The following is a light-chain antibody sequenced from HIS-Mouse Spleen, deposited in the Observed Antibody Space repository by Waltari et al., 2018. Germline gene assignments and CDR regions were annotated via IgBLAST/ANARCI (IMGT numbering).Light chain of an antibody. V-gene: IGLV2-14*03. J-gene: IGLJ2*01. CDR2: DVS. CDR3: SSYTSSSFNVV. Sequence: QSALTQPASVSGSPGQSITISCTGTSSDVGGYNYVSWYQQHPGTAPKLMIYDVSNRPSGVSNRFSGSKSGNTASLTISGLQAEDEADYYCSSYTSSSFNVVFGGGTKLTVL. CDR1: SSDVGGYNY.